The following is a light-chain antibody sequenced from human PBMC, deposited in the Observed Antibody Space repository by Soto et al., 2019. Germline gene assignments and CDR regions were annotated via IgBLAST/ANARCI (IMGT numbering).Light chain of an antibody. Sequence: DIVMTQSPDSLAVSLGERATINCKSSRSVLYSSNTKNYLAWYQQKPGQPPKLLIYWASIRESGVPDRFSGSGSETDFPLTISGLQAEDVAIYYCQEYYSTPYTFGQGTKLEIK. CDR1: RSVLYSSNTKNY. CDR2: WAS. CDR3: QEYYSTPYT. V-gene: IGKV4-1*01. J-gene: IGKJ2*01.